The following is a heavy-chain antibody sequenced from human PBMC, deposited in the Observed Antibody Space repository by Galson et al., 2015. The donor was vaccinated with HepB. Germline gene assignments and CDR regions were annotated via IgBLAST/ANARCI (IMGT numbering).Heavy chain of an antibody. V-gene: IGHV3-30-3*01. CDR2: ISYDGSNK. CDR3: ANPTYYYDSTNAFDI. D-gene: IGHD3-22*01. J-gene: IGHJ3*02. CDR1: GFTFSSYA. Sequence: SLRLSCAASGFTFSSYAMHWVRQAPGKGLEWVAVISYDGSNKYYADSVKGRFTISRDNSKNTLYLQMNSLRAEDTAVYYCANPTYYYDSTNAFDIWGQGTMVTVSS.